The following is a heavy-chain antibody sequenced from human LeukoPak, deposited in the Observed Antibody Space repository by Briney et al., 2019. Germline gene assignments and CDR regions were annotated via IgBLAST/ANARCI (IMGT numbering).Heavy chain of an antibody. CDR1: GFTFNNYG. J-gene: IGHJ6*02. V-gene: IGHV3-33*01. CDR2: IWIEGGKQ. D-gene: IGHD6-13*01. Sequence: PGRSLRLSCAASGFTFNNYGFHAVRQAPRKGLEWVTVIWIEGGKQYYADSVKGRFTISRDNTKSTLSLKMNIRRAEDTAVYYCARDALRRSWSRGGMDVWGQGTTVTVSS. CDR3: ARDALRRSWSRGGMDV.